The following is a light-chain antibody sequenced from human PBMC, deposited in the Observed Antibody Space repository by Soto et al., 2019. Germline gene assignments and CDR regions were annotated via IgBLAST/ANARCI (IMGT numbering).Light chain of an antibody. CDR3: QQRSNWPTWT. Sequence: EMGWTHSPATLYLSPRERATLSCRASQSGSSYLAWYQQKPGQAHRLLIYDESNRATGIPARFSGSGSGTDFTLTISRLEPEEYAVYYCQQRSNWPTWTVGHGTKVAIK. V-gene: IGKV3-11*01. J-gene: IGKJ1*01. CDR2: DES. CDR1: QSGSSY.